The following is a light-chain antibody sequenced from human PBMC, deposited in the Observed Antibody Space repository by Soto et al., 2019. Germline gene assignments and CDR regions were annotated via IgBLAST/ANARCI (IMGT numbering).Light chain of an antibody. V-gene: IGKV1-5*03. CDR3: QQYNSWAWT. Sequence: DIQMTQSPSTLSASVGDRVTITCRASQSIGSWLAWYQQKPGKAPKLLIYKASSLESGVPSRFSGSGSGTEFTLTISSLQPDDFGNYYCQQYNSWAWTFGQGTTVEIK. CDR2: KAS. J-gene: IGKJ1*01. CDR1: QSIGSW.